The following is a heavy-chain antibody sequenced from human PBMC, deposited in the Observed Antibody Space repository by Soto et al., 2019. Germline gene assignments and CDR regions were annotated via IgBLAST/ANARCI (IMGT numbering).Heavy chain of an antibody. CDR1: GGSISSNY. D-gene: IGHD3-22*01. CDR3: ARDRDYYDSSGYLKAFDI. Sequence: SETLSLTCTVSGGSISSNYWTWIRQPPGKGLEWIGYIYYSGSTNYNSSLKSRVTISVDTSKNQFSLKLTSVTAADTAVYYCARDRDYYDSSGYLKAFDIWGQGTMVTVSS. CDR2: IYYSGST. V-gene: IGHV4-59*01. J-gene: IGHJ3*02.